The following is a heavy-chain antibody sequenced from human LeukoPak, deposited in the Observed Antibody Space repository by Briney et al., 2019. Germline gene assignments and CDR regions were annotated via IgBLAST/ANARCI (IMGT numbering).Heavy chain of an antibody. V-gene: IGHV3-11*01. Sequence: PGGSLRLSCTASGFTFIDYYMSWIRQAPGKGLEWVSYISNSGQTMYYADSLKGRFTISRDNANNSLYLQMNSLRAEDTAVYYCARVGWTMVRGAPYCYYYMDVWGKGTTVTISS. CDR2: ISNSGQTM. J-gene: IGHJ6*03. D-gene: IGHD3-10*01. CDR3: ARVGWTMVRGAPYCYYYMDV. CDR1: GFTFIDYY.